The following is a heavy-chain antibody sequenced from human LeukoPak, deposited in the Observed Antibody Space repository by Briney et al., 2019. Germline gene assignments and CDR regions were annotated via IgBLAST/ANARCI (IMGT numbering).Heavy chain of an antibody. D-gene: IGHD1-26*01. CDR1: GYTFTNYG. J-gene: IGHJ6*03. V-gene: IGHV1-18*01. CDR2: ISGYNGNT. Sequence: ASVKVSCKASGYTFTNYGISWVRQAPGQGLEWMGWISGYNGNTNYAQKVQGRVTMTRDMSTSTVYMELSSLRSEDTAVYYCARGLNSGSYLYYYYYMDVWGKGTTVTVSS. CDR3: ARGLNSGSYLYYYYYMDV.